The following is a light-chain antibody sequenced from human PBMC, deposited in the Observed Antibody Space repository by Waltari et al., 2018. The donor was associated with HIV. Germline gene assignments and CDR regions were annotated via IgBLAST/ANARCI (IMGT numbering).Light chain of an antibody. Sequence: QSALTQPPSVSGSLGQSVTISCTGTSSDVGNYNAVSWYQQSPDTAPKLMIYDVSNRPSWVPDRFSGSKSGNTASLTISGLQAEDEADYYCSSFTTSITVVFGGGTKLTVL. CDR1: SSDVGNYNA. J-gene: IGLJ2*01. CDR2: DVS. V-gene: IGLV2-18*02. CDR3: SSFTTSITVV.